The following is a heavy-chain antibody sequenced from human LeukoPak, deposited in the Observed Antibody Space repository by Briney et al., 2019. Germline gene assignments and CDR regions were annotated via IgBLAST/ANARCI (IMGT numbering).Heavy chain of an antibody. D-gene: IGHD5-24*01. CDR2: IWYDGSNK. CDR1: GFTFTNYG. V-gene: IGHV3-30*02. J-gene: IGHJ4*02. Sequence: GGSLTLSCAASGFTFTNYGMHWVRQARGKGREGVRFIWYDGSNKYYGDSVGGGSTISRDNSKSTLCLQRDRLSAEDTAVYYWAKAGPRWLQSEHWGQGTLVTVSS. CDR3: AKAGPRWLQSEH.